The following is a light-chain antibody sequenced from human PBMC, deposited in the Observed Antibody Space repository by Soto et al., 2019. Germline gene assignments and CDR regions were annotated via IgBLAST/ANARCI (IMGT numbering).Light chain of an antibody. CDR1: QSVRNY. V-gene: IGKV3-11*01. CDR2: DAS. Sequence: EIVLTQSPATLSLSPGERATLSCRASQSVRNYLAWYQQKPGQAPRLLIYDASNRATGIPARFSGSGSGTDFTRIISSLEPEDFAVYYCQQRDDWPPWTFGQGTKVEIK. CDR3: QQRDDWPPWT. J-gene: IGKJ1*01.